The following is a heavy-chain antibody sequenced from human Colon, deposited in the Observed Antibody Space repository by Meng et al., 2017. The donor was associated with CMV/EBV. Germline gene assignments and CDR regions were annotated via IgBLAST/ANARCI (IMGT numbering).Heavy chain of an antibody. CDR1: GFTFSTYW. V-gene: IGHV3-23*01. CDR2: ISGSGGST. J-gene: IGHJ4*02. CDR3: AKDGGGCSGGSCYSDFGVYYFDY. Sequence: GESLKISCAASGFTFSTYWLSWVRQAPGKGLEWVSAISGSGGSTYYADSVKGRFTISRDNSKNTLYLQMNSLRAEDTAVYYCAKDGGGCSGGSCYSDFGVYYFDYWGQGTLVTVSS. D-gene: IGHD2-15*01.